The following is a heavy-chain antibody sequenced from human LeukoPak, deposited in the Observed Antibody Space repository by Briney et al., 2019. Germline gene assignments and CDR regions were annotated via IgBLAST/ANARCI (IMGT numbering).Heavy chain of an antibody. CDR3: AKDPGSSGSRYFHR. Sequence: GRSLRLSCAASGCTFDDFALHWVRQAPGKGLEWVSGISWNSGIINYADSVKGRFTISRDNAKNSLYLQMNSLRPEDTAFYYCAKDPGSSGSRYFHRWGQGTLLTVSS. CDR1: GCTFDDFA. J-gene: IGHJ1*01. D-gene: IGHD6-19*01. CDR2: ISWNSGII. V-gene: IGHV3-9*01.